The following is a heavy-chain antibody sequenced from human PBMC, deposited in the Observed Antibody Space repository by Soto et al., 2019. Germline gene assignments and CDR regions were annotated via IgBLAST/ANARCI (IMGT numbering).Heavy chain of an antibody. CDR3: ARERTGTTSMDV. CDR2: MNPNSGKT. CDR1: GYTFTSYE. J-gene: IGHJ6*02. Sequence: QVQLVQSGAEGKKPGASVKFSCKPSGYTFTSYELNGGRQATGKGLGWMGWMNPNSGKTGYAQKFQGRVTMTRNTSISTAYMELSSLRSEDTAVYYCARERTGTTSMDVWGQGTTVTVSS. V-gene: IGHV1-8*01. D-gene: IGHD1-1*01.